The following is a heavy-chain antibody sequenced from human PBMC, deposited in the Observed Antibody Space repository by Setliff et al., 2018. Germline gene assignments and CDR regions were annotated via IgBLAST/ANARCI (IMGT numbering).Heavy chain of an antibody. D-gene: IGHD2-2*01. CDR1: GFTFSYAW. CDR3: TTDRAGCYGTTCFNAFEI. V-gene: IGHV3-15*07. CDR2: IKSKTEGGSI. J-gene: IGHJ3*02. Sequence: GGSLRLSCAVSGFTFSYAWMHWVRQTPGKGLEWVGRIKSKTEGGSIDYAAPVKDRFTISRDDSKATLYLYMDSLKTEDTAVYYCTTDRAGCYGTTCFNAFEIWGHGTMVTVSS.